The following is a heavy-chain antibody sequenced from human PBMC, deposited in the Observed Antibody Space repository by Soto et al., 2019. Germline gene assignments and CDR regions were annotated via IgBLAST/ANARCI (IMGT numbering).Heavy chain of an antibody. CDR1: GFTFSNYA. J-gene: IGHJ4*02. CDR2: ISGSGGST. D-gene: IGHD6-13*01. V-gene: IGHV3-23*01. Sequence: VQLLESGGGLVQPGGSLRLSCAASGFTFSNYAVTWVRQAPGKGLEWVSTISGSGGSTYYGASGKGRLTVSRDKSKNTMDAQMNSMRAGDTAVDYCAKDQGGSWYEIDYWGQGTLVTVSS. CDR3: AKDQGGSWYEIDY.